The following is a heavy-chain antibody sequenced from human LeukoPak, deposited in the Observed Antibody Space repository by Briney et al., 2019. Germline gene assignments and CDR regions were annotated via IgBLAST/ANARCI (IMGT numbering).Heavy chain of an antibody. CDR2: ISGGGDST. J-gene: IGHJ4*02. CDR1: GFIFSSYA. CDR3: AKDHGYSSSELDY. V-gene: IGHV3-23*01. Sequence: GGSLRLSCAASGFIFSSYAMSWVRQAPGKGLEWVSAISGGGDSTYYADSVKGRFTISRDNSKNTLYLQMNSLRAEDTAVYYCAKDHGYSSSELDYWGQGTLVTVSS. D-gene: IGHD6-13*01.